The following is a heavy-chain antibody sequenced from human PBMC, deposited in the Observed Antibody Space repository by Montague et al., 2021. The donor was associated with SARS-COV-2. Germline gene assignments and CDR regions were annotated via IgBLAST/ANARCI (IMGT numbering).Heavy chain of an antibody. J-gene: IGHJ4*02. D-gene: IGHD2-2*01. CDR1: GDSVSSNIAT. CDR2: TYYRSKWYN. CDR3: ARIPVGSKYYFDF. V-gene: IGHV6-1*01. Sequence: CAISGDSVSSNIATWKWIRQFPSRGLEWLGRTYYRSKWYNDYAESVKSRITIDPDTSKHQFSLHLNSVTPEDTAVYYCARIPVGSKYYFDFWGQGTLVTVSS.